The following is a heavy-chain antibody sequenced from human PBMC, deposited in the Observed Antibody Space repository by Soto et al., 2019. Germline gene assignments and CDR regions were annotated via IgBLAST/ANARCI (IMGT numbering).Heavy chain of an antibody. J-gene: IGHJ3*02. D-gene: IGHD3-3*01. CDR1: GYSFTSYW. Sequence: PGESLKISCKGSGYSFTSYWIGWVRQMPGKGLEWMGIIYPGDSDTRYSPSFQGQVTISADKSISTAYLQWSSLKASDTAMYYCARSDYDFRSGYDAFDIWGKGSIVTVSS. CDR2: IYPGDSDT. V-gene: IGHV5-51*01. CDR3: ARSDYDFRSGYDAFDI.